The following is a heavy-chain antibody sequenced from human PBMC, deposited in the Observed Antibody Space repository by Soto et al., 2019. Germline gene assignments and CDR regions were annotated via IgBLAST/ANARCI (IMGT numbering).Heavy chain of an antibody. CDR2: MNPNSGNT. CDR3: ARGPPYDDILTGYQNWFDP. CDR1: GYTFTSYD. Sequence: ASVKVSCKASGYTFTSYDINWVRQATGQGLEWMGWMNPNSGNTGYAQKFQGRVTMTRNTSISTAYMELSSLRSEDTAVYYCARGPPYDDILTGYQNWFDPWGQGTLVTVSS. V-gene: IGHV1-8*01. J-gene: IGHJ5*02. D-gene: IGHD3-9*01.